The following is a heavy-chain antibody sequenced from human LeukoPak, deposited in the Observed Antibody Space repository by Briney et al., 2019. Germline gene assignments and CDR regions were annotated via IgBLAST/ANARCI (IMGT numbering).Heavy chain of an antibody. CDR1: GFTFSSYA. Sequence: GGSLRLSCAASGFTFSSYAMHWVRQAPGKGLEWVAVISYDGSNKYYADSVKGRFTNSRDNSKNTLYLQMNSLRAEDTAVYYCARDLYSSSWYDAIFNYWGQGTLVTVSS. J-gene: IGHJ4*02. D-gene: IGHD6-13*01. CDR3: ARDLYSSSWYDAIFNY. CDR2: ISYDGSNK. V-gene: IGHV3-30*04.